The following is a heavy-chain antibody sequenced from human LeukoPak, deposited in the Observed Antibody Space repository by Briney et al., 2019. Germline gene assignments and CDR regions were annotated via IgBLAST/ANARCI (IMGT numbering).Heavy chain of an antibody. D-gene: IGHD6-19*01. CDR3: ARERGWLDAFDI. Sequence: PSETLSLTCTVSGGSISSYYWSWIRQPPGKGLEWIGYIHYSGSTNYNSSLKSRVTISVDTSKNQFSLKLSSVTAADTAVYYCARERGWLDAFDIWGQGTMVTVSS. CDR2: IHYSGST. J-gene: IGHJ3*02. V-gene: IGHV4-59*12. CDR1: GGSISSYY.